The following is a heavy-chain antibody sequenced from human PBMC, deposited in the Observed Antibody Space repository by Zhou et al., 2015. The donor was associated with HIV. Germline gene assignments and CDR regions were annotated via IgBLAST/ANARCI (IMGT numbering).Heavy chain of an antibody. J-gene: IGHJ5*02. CDR3: ATPRAPYSAGWTPTSASWFDP. CDR1: GFTFDDYA. CDR2: ISWNSGSI. Sequence: EVQLVESGGGLVQPGRSLRLSCAASGFTFDDYAMHWVRQAPGKGLEWVSGISWNSGSIGYADSVKGRFTISRDNAKNTLYLQMNSLTAEDTAVYYCATPRAPYSAGWTPTSASWFDPGAREPWSSSPQ. V-gene: IGHV3-9*01. D-gene: IGHD1-26*01.